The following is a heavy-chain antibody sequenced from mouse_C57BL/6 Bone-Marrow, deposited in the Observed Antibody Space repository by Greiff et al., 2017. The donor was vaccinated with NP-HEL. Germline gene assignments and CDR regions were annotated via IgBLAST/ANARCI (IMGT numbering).Heavy chain of an antibody. V-gene: IGHV14-4*01. CDR3: TTHYYGSSYKGDFDY. Sequence: VQLQQSGAELVRPGASVKLSCTASGFNIKDDYMHWVKQRPEQGLEWIGWIDPENGDTEYASEFQGKATITADTSSNTAYLQLSSLTSEDTAVYYCTTHYYGSSYKGDFDYWGQGTTLTVSS. CDR1: GFNIKDDY. D-gene: IGHD1-1*01. J-gene: IGHJ2*01. CDR2: IDPENGDT.